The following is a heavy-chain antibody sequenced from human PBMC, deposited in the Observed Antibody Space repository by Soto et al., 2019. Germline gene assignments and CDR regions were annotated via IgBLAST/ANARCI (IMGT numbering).Heavy chain of an antibody. V-gene: IGHV3-33*01. CDR1: GFPFWHYG. D-gene: IGHD6-19*01. J-gene: IGHJ6*02. Sequence: QVQLVESGGDVVQPGRSLRLYCVGSGFPFWHYGMHWVRQAPGKGLEWVAVIWSDGKKESYADFVKGRFAIARDNFKDTLYLQMNSLRAEDTAVYYCARDRDGGWFHMDVWGQGTTVTVSS. CDR3: ARDRDGGWFHMDV. CDR2: IWSDGKKE.